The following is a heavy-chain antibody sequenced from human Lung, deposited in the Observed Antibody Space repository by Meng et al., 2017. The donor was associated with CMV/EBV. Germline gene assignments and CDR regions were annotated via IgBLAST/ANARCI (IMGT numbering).Heavy chain of an antibody. D-gene: IGHD2-2*01. Sequence: GESXKISCAASGFTFSSYSMNWVRQAPGKGLEWVSSISSSSSYIYYADSVKGRFTISRDNAKNSLYLQMNSLRAEDTAVYYCARDAVRYCSSTSGYGPPKQQLVEYDYWXQGTXVTVSS. J-gene: IGHJ4*02. CDR2: ISSSSSYI. CDR1: GFTFSSYS. V-gene: IGHV3-21*01. CDR3: ARDAVRYCSSTSGYGPPKQQLVEYDY.